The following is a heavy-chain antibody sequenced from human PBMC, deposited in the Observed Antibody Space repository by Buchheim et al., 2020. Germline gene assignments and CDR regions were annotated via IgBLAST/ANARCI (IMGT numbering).Heavy chain of an antibody. CDR3: AKGTSSIAARLNY. V-gene: IGHV3-30*18. CDR2: ISYDGSNK. CDR1: GFTFSSYG. J-gene: IGHJ4*02. D-gene: IGHD6-6*01. Sequence: QVQLVESGGGVVQPGRSLRLSCAASGFTFSSYGMHWVRQAPGKGLEWVAVISYDGSNKYYADSVKGRFTISRDNSKNTLYLQMNSLRAEDTAVYYCAKGTSSIAARLNYWGQGTL.